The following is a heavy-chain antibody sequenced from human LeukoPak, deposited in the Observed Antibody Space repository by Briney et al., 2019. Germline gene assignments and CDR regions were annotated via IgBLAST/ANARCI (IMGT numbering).Heavy chain of an antibody. V-gene: IGHV3-23*01. D-gene: IGHD3-22*01. CDR3: AKPLVVISIFDY. J-gene: IGHJ4*02. CDR1: GFTFSSYA. CDR2: ISGSGGST. Sequence: GGSLRLSCAASGFTFSSYAMSWVRQAPGKGLEWVSAISGSGGSTYYADSVKGRFTISRDNSKNTLYLQMNSLRAEDTAVHYCAKPLVVISIFDYWGQGTLVTVSS.